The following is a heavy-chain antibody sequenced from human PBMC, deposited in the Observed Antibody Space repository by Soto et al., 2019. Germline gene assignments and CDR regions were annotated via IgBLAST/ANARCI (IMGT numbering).Heavy chain of an antibody. D-gene: IGHD5-12*01. Sequence: ETLSLTCAVYGGSFSGYYWSWIRQPPGKGLEWIGEINHSGSTNYNPSLKSRVTISVDTSKNQFSLKLSSVTAADTAVYYCARTIVATIYYYYYYMDVWGKGTTVTVSS. V-gene: IGHV4-34*01. CDR3: ARTIVATIYYYYYYMDV. J-gene: IGHJ6*03. CDR2: INHSGST. CDR1: GGSFSGYY.